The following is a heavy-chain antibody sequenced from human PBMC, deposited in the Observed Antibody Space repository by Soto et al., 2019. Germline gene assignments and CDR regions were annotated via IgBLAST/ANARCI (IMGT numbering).Heavy chain of an antibody. CDR3: ARVTSWRGWYFDL. D-gene: IGHD3-16*01. Sequence: QVQLVQSGAEVKKPGSSVKVSCKASGGTFSSYAISWVRQAPGQGLEWMGGIIPIFGTANYAQKFQGRVTITADESTTTAYMGLSSLRSEDTAVYYCARVTSWRGWYFDLWGRGTLVTVSS. J-gene: IGHJ2*01. CDR2: IIPIFGTA. V-gene: IGHV1-69*12. CDR1: GGTFSSYA.